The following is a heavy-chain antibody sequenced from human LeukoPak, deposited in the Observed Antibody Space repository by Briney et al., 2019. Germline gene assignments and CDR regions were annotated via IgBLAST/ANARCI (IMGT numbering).Heavy chain of an antibody. CDR1: GSTFSSYW. V-gene: IGHV3-74*01. CDR2: INTVGSST. J-gene: IGHJ3*01. CDR3: AREGRGWLQLQV. Sequence: GGSLRLSCAASGSTFSSYWTRWVRPARGKGLVWVSCINTVGSSTSYADSVKGRFTISRDNAKNTLYLQMNSLRAEDTAVYYCAREGRGWLQLQVWGQGTMVTVSS. D-gene: IGHD5-24*01.